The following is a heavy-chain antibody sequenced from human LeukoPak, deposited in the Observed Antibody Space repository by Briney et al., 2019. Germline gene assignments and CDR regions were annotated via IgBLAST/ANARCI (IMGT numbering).Heavy chain of an antibody. CDR2: IISIFGTA. CDR3: ARGGGYCGGDCYPEDWYFDL. V-gene: IGHV1-69*13. Sequence: SVKVSCKASGGTFSSYAISWVRQAPGQGLEWMGGIISIFGTANYAQKFQGRVTITADESTSTAYMGLSSLRSEDTAVYYCARGGGYCGGDCYPEDWYFDLWGRGTLVTVSS. D-gene: IGHD2-21*01. CDR1: GGTFSSYA. J-gene: IGHJ2*01.